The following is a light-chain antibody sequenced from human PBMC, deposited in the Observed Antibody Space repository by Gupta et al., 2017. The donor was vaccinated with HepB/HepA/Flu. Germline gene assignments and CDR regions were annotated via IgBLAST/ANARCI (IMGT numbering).Light chain of an antibody. CDR1: SSDIGAYNY. CDR3: CSYTSSSTLV. CDR2: DVS. J-gene: IGLJ3*02. V-gene: IGLV2-14*03. Sequence: QSALTQAASVSGSPGQSITISCTGTSSDIGAYNYVSWYQQHPDKAPKLMIYDVSSRPSGVSNRFSGSKSCNTASLIISGLQAEDEADYYCCSYTSSSTLVFGGGTKRTVL.